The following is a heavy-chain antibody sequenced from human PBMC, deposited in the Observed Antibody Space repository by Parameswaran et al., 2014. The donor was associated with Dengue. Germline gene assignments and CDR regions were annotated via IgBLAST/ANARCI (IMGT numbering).Heavy chain of an antibody. CDR3: AKGGLRPLYYFDY. D-gene: IGHD5-12*01. J-gene: IGHJ4*02. CDR2: ISGSGGST. V-gene: IGHV3-23*01. Sequence: VRQAPGKGLEWVSAISGSGGSTYYADSVKGRFTISRDNSKNTLYLQMNSLRAEDTAVYYCAKGGLRPLYYFDYWGQGTLVTVSS.